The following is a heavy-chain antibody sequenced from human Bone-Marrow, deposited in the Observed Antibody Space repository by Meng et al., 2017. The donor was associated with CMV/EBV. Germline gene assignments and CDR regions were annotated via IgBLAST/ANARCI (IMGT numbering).Heavy chain of an antibody. D-gene: IGHD5-18*01. CDR3: AAYISGYPY. J-gene: IGHJ4*02. Sequence: GESLKISCAASGFTFTSYAMSWVRQAPGKGLEWVGRYKKKGDTYITEYAVPVKGRVTISTDDSKNSLDLQMSSLKTEDTAVYFCAAYISGYPYWGQGTQVTVSS. CDR2: YKKKGDTYIT. V-gene: IGHV3-72*01. CDR1: GFTFTSYA.